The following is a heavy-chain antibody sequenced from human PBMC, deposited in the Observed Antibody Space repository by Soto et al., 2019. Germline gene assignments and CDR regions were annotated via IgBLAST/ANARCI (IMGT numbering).Heavy chain of an antibody. CDR2: IPWNSGTL. V-gene: IGHV3-9*01. J-gene: IGHJ6*02. CDR1: GFTFNDFA. Sequence: GGSLRLSCVASGFTFNDFAMHWVRQAPGKGLEWVSGIPWNSGTLDYADSVRGRFSISRDNAKNSLYLQMNSLRVEDTALYYCAPGRDGSADYGMDVWGQGTTVTVSS. CDR3: APGRDGSADYGMDV.